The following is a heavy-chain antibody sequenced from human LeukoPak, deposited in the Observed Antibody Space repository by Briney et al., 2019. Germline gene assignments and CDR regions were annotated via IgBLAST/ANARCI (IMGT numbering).Heavy chain of an antibody. V-gene: IGHV3-30*04. CDR1: GVTFSSYA. J-gene: IGHJ4*02. D-gene: IGHD1-26*01. Sequence: PGGSLRLSCAASGVTFSSYAMHWVRQAPGKGLEWVAVMSYDGSNKYYADSVKGRFTISRDNSKNTLYLQMNSLRAEDTAVYYCARARPSGSYFTPPFDYWGQGTLVTVSS. CDR3: ARARPSGSYFTPPFDY. CDR2: MSYDGSNK.